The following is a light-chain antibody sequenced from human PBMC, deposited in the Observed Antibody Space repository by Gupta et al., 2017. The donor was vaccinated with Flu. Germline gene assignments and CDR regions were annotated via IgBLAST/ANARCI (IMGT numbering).Light chain of an antibody. Sequence: VTISCSGSSSTVGNNFVSWYQLVPGTAPRMVIYNTDKRPSGMPDRFSGSKAGTSATLAITGVQTGDEAYYYCATWDGSLTAGRVFGGGTKLTVL. CDR1: SSTVGNNF. CDR3: ATWDGSLTAGRV. J-gene: IGLJ3*02. V-gene: IGLV1-51*02. CDR2: NTD.